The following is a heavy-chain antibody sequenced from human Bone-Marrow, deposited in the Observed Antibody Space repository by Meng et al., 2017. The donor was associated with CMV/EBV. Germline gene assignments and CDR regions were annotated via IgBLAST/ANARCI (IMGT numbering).Heavy chain of an antibody. J-gene: IGHJ6*02. Sequence: GESLKISCAASGFTFSSYSMNWVRQAPGKGLEWVSSISSSSSYIYYADSVKGRFTISRDNAKNSLYLQMNSPRAEDTAVYYCASSGSSLSRGGMDVWGQGTTVTV. CDR1: GFTFSSYS. D-gene: IGHD1-26*01. CDR3: ASSGSSLSRGGMDV. CDR2: ISSSSSYI. V-gene: IGHV3-21*01.